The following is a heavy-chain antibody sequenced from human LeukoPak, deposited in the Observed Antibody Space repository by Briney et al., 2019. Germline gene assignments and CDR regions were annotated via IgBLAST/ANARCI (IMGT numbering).Heavy chain of an antibody. CDR2: MNPNSGNT. V-gene: IGHV1-8*01. J-gene: IGHJ6*03. CDR3: ARGWSGSYFVSYYYYYMDV. Sequence: ASVKVSCKASGYTFTSYDINWVRQATGQGVEWMGWMNPNSGNTGYAQKFQGRVTMTRNTSISTAYMELSSLRSEDTAVYYCARGWSGSYFVSYYYYYMDVWGKGTTVTVSS. CDR1: GYTFTSYD. D-gene: IGHD1-26*01.